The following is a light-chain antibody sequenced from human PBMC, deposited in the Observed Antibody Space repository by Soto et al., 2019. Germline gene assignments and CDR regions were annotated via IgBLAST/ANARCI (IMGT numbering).Light chain of an antibody. J-gene: IGLJ1*01. V-gene: IGLV2-14*02. CDR2: ASS. CDR1: SSDFETYNV. CDR3: SSYTSGSTLYV. Sequence: QSVLTQPASVSGSPGQSITISCTGTSSDFETYNVVSWYQHHPGKAPRLMIYASSNRPSGVSHRFSGSRSGNTASLTISGLQAEDEADYYCSSYTSGSTLYVFGTGTKVTVL.